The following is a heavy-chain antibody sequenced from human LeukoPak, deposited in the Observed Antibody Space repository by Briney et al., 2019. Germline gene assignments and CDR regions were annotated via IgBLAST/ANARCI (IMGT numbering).Heavy chain of an antibody. Sequence: SETLSLTCTVSGGSISSYYWSWIRQPPGKGLEWIGYIYYGGSTNYNPSLKSRVTISVDTSKNQFSLKLSSVTAADTAVYYCARATPYSSGWYRQHEYFQHWGQGTLVTVSS. CDR1: GGSISSYY. D-gene: IGHD6-19*01. CDR2: IYYGGST. CDR3: ARATPYSSGWYRQHEYFQH. J-gene: IGHJ1*01. V-gene: IGHV4-59*01.